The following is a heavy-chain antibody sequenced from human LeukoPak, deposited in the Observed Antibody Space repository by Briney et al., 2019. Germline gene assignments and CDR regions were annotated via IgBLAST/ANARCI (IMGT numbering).Heavy chain of an antibody. CDR1: GFTFGDYA. CDR2: IRSKAYGGTT. Sequence: GGSLRLSCTASGFTFGDYAMSWVRQAPGKGLESVGFIRSKAYGGTTEYAASVKGRFTISRDDSKSIAYLQMNSLKTEDTAVYYCTRPRTTGTSFYYYYYGMDVWGKGTTVTVSS. V-gene: IGHV3-49*04. D-gene: IGHD1-1*01. CDR3: TRPRTTGTSFYYYYYGMDV. J-gene: IGHJ6*04.